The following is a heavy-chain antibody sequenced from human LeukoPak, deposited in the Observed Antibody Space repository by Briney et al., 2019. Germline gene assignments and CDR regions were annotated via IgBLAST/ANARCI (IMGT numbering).Heavy chain of an antibody. J-gene: IGHJ3*02. CDR3: ARVAQYCSGISCRDAFDI. CDR1: AENFASYL. CDR2: IIPIFSTT. D-gene: IGHD2-2*01. V-gene: IGHV1-69*13. Sequence: SVKVSCKSSAENFASYLITWVRQAPGQGLEWMGGIIPIFSTTNYAQKFQGRVTITADESTRTAYMELSSLRSEDTAVYFCARVAQYCSGISCRDAFDIWGQGTMVTVSS.